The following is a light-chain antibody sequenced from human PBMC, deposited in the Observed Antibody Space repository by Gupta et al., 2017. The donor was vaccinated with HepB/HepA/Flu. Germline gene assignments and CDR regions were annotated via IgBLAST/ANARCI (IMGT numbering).Light chain of an antibody. CDR2: VNS. CDR3: QSYNRSLRLV. Sequence: QPVLTQPLSVPDAPWQSVTISCTGSSSNIGTGYAVHWYQQPPGTAPKLLIYVNSNRPAGGSDRFSGSKSGTSASLAITGRQAEDEADYYCQSYNRSLRLVFGGGTKLTVL. CDR1: SSNIGTGYA. V-gene: IGLV1-40*01. J-gene: IGLJ2*01.